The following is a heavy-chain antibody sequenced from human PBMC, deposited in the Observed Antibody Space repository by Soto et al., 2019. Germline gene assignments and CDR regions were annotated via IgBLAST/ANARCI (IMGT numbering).Heavy chain of an antibody. CDR1: GYTFTSYY. J-gene: IGHJ5*02. CDR3: ARMYDGSGTP. D-gene: IGHD3-10*01. CDR2: ISAYNGNT. Sequence: ASVKVSCKASGYTFTSYYMHCVRQAPGQGLEWMGWISAYNGNTNYAQKLQGRVTMTTDTSTSTAYMELRSLRSDDTAVYYCARMYDGSGTPWGQGTLVTVSS. V-gene: IGHV1-18*04.